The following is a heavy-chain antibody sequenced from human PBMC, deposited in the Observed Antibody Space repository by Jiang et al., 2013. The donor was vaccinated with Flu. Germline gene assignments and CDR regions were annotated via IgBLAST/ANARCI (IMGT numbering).Heavy chain of an antibody. V-gene: IGHV6-1*01. J-gene: IGHJ6*02. CDR3: ARTPTNYYGSGSYLYYYHGMDV. D-gene: IGHD3-10*01. Sequence: SGDSVSSDSVAWNWIRQSPSRGLEWLGRTFFRSNWYNDYAVSVKSRVTIKPDTSKNQFSLQPNSVTPEDTAVYFCARTPTNYYGSGSYLYYYHGMDVWGQGTTVTVSS. CDR1: GDSVSSDSVA. CDR2: TFFRSNWYN.